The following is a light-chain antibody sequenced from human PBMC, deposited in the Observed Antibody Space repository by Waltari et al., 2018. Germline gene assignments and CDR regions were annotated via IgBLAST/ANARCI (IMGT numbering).Light chain of an antibody. CDR1: RSNVGRTS. CDR2: SND. Sequence: QSVLTQPPSASGTPGQRVTISCSGTRSNVGRTSVNWYQQRPGTAPKLLIYSNDKRPSGVPDRFSGSKSGTSASLAISGLQSEDEADYYCAAWDDSLTGPVFGGGTKLTVL. J-gene: IGLJ3*02. CDR3: AAWDDSLTGPV. V-gene: IGLV1-44*01.